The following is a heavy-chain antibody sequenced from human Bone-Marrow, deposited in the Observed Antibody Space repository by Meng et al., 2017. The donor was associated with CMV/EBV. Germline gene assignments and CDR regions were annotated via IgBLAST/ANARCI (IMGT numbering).Heavy chain of an antibody. CDR3: ASGGYSYGYRDY. Sequence: QVRLVRSGAEVKKPGSSVKFSCKASGGTFSSYAISWVRQAPGQGLEWMGGIIPIFGTANYAQKFQGRVTITADESTSTAYMELSSLRSEDTAVYYCASGGYSYGYRDYWGQGTLVTVSS. V-gene: IGHV1-69*12. CDR2: IIPIFGTA. J-gene: IGHJ4*02. CDR1: GGTFSSYA. D-gene: IGHD5-18*01.